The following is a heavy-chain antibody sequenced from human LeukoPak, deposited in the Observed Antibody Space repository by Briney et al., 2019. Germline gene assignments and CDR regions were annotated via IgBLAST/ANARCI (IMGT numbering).Heavy chain of an antibody. D-gene: IGHD6-13*01. CDR3: VRPSRISTFDF. CDR2: IKQDGNEK. CDR1: GFTFSNDW. V-gene: IGHV3-7*04. J-gene: IGHJ5*01. Sequence: PGGSLRLSCAASGFTFSNDWMSWVRQAPGKGLEWVASIKQDGNEKYYVDSVKGRFSISRDNAKNSLYMQMSSLRAEDTALYYCVRPSRISTFDFWGQGALVTVSS.